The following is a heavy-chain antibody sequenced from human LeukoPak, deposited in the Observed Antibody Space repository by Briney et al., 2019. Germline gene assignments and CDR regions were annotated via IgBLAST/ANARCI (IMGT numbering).Heavy chain of an antibody. CDR1: GGSFSGYY. D-gene: IGHD5/OR15-5a*01. Sequence: SETLSLTCAVYGGSFSGYYWSWIRQPSGKGLEWIGEINHSGSTNYNPSLKSRVTISVDTSKNQFSLKLSSVTAADTAVYYCVRDIYYFDVWGRGTLVTVSS. CDR3: VRDIYYFDV. V-gene: IGHV4-34*01. CDR2: INHSGST. J-gene: IGHJ2*01.